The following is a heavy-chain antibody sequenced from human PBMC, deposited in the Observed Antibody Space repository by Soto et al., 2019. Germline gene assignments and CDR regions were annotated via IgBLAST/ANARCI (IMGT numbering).Heavy chain of an antibody. D-gene: IGHD3-22*01. V-gene: IGHV3-74*01. CDR3: ARGVYYYDSSGYPAYGMDV. Sequence: GGSLRLSCAASGSTLSSYWMHWVRQAPGKGLVWVSRINSDGSSTSYADSVKGRFTISRDNAKNTLYLQMNSLRAEDTAVYYCARGVYYYDSSGYPAYGMDVWGQGTTVTVS. CDR2: INSDGSST. J-gene: IGHJ6*02. CDR1: GSTLSSYW.